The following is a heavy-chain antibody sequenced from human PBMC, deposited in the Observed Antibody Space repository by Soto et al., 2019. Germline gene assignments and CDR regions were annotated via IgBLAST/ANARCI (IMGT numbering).Heavy chain of an antibody. Sequence: QVELQQWGAGLLKPSETLSLTCAVYGGPLSAYYWSWIRQPPGKGLEWIGEINHSGSTYYNPSLKRRVTVSLDASKKHFALRLGSVTAADTAVYFCARGLRAWERPFDNCGQGTPVAVSS. V-gene: IGHV4-34*01. CDR1: GGPLSAYY. D-gene: IGHD1-26*01. CDR3: ARGLRAWERPFDN. CDR2: INHSGST. J-gene: IGHJ4*02.